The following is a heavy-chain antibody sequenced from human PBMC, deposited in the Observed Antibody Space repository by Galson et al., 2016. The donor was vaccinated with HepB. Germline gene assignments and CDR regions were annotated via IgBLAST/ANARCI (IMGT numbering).Heavy chain of an antibody. Sequence: SVKVSCKASGYTFTDYYIHWVRQAPGQGLEWMGWINPSSGGTKYVQKFQGRVTMTGDPAINTAYMELTRVRADDTAVYYCSRHHQRSSSGSYHSDFDYWGQGTLVTVAS. V-gene: IGHV1-2*02. CDR1: GYTFTDYY. J-gene: IGHJ4*02. D-gene: IGHD3-10*01. CDR2: INPSSGGT. CDR3: SRHHQRSSSGSYHSDFDY.